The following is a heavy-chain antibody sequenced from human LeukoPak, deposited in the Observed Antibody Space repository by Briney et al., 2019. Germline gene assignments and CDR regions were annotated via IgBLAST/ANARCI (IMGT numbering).Heavy chain of an antibody. J-gene: IGHJ6*02. D-gene: IGHD4-11*01. CDR1: GYTFTGYY. V-gene: IGHV1-2*02. Sequence: ASVKDSCKASGYTFTGYYMHWVRQAPGQGLEWMGWINPNSGGTNYVQKFQGRVTMTRDTSISTAYMELSRLRSDDTAVYYCARESIQSNYYYGMDVWGQGTTVTVSS. CDR3: ARESIQSNYYYGMDV. CDR2: INPNSGGT.